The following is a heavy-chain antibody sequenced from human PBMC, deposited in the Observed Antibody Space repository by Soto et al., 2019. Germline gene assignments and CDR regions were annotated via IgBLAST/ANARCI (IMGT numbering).Heavy chain of an antibody. CDR2: IYYSGST. CDR1: GGSFSGYY. V-gene: IGHV4-59*08. D-gene: IGHD3-9*01. J-gene: IGHJ5*02. Sequence: SETMSLTCAVYGGSFSGYYWSWIRQPPGKGLEWIGYIYYSGSTNYNPSLKSRVAISVDTSKNQFSLKLSSVTAADTAVYYCARQSVRYFDRLLGENWFDPWGQGTLVTVSS. CDR3: ARQSVRYFDRLLGENWFDP.